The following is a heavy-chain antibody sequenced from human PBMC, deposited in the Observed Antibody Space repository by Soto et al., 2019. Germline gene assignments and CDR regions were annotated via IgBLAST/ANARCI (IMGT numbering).Heavy chain of an antibody. CDR1: GYTFTSYY. CDR3: ARDRVAGPYYYGMDV. CDR2: INPSGGST. D-gene: IGHD6-13*01. Sequence: ASVKVSCKASGYTFTSYYMHWVRQAPGQGLEWKGKINPSGGSTSYAQKFQGRVTMTRDTSTSTVYMELSSLRSEDTAVYYCARDRVAGPYYYGMDVWGQGTTVTVS. V-gene: IGHV1-46*01. J-gene: IGHJ6*02.